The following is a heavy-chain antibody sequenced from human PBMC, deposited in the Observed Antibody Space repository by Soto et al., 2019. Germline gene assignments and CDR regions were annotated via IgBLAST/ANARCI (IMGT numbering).Heavy chain of an antibody. CDR1: GGSISSSNW. Sequence: QVQLQESGPGLVKPSGTLSLTCAVSGGSISSSNWWSWVRQPPGKGLEWIGEIYHSGSTNYNPSLKXXVTLSVDKSRNQSSLKLSPVTAADTAVYYCARRWGEGRVDYWGQGTLVTVSS. D-gene: IGHD3-10*01. CDR2: IYHSGST. CDR3: ARRWGEGRVDY. V-gene: IGHV4-4*02. J-gene: IGHJ4*02.